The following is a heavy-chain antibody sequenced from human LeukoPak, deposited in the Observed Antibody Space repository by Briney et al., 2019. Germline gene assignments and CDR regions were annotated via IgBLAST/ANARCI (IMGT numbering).Heavy chain of an antibody. D-gene: IGHD5-24*01. CDR3: ARGREEIFDH. V-gene: IGHV6-1*01. J-gene: IGHJ4*02. CDR1: GDSVSSNSAV. Sequence: SQTLSLTCAISGDSVSSNSAVWNWIRQSPSRGLEWPGRTYYRSKWYNDYVISVKSRITINPDTSKNQFSLQLNSVTPEDTAVYYCARGREEIFDHWGQGTLVTVSS. CDR2: TYYRSKWYN.